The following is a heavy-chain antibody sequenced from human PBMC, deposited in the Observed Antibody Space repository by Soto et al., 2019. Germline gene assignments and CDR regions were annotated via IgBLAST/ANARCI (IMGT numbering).Heavy chain of an antibody. V-gene: IGHV4-61*08. CDR1: GGSISSGDYY. J-gene: IGHJ4*02. D-gene: IGHD2-8*02. Sequence: PSETLSLTCTLSGGSISSGDYYWSWIRQPPGRGMEWIGEINHSGSTNYNPSLKSRVTISVDTSKNQFSLKLTSVTAADTAVYYCARDKITGLFDYWGQGTLVTVSS. CDR3: ARDKITGLFDY. CDR2: INHSGST.